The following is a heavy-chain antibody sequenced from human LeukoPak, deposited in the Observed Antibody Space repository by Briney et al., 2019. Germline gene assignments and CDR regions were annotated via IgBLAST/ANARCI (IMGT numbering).Heavy chain of an antibody. Sequence: SVKVSCKASGGTFSSYAISGVRQAPGQGLEWMGGIIPIFGTANYAQKFQGRVTITADESTSTAYMELSSLRSEDTAVYYCARGLYCSSTSCYKGAAYNWFDPWGQGTLVTVSS. V-gene: IGHV1-69*13. CDR1: GGTFSSYA. J-gene: IGHJ5*02. D-gene: IGHD2-2*02. CDR2: IIPIFGTA. CDR3: ARGLYCSSTSCYKGAAYNWFDP.